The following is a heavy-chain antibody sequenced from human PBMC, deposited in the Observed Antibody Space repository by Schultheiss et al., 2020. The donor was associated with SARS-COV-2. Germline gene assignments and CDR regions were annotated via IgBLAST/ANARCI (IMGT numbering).Heavy chain of an antibody. CDR2: IYYSGST. CDR1: GGSFSGYY. V-gene: IGHV4-59*08. J-gene: IGHJ2*01. CDR3: ARRGFAWFFDL. Sequence: SETLSLTCAVYGGSFSGYYWGWIRQPPGKGLEWIGSIYYSGSTNYNPSLKSRVTISVDTSKNQFSLKVTSLTAADTAMYYCARRGFAWFFDLWGRGTLVTVSS.